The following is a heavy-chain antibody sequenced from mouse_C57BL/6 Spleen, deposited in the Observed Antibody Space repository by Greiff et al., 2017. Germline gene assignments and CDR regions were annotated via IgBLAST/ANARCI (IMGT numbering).Heavy chain of an antibody. CDR2: INPSNGGT. CDR3: ARDITTVYAMDY. D-gene: IGHD1-1*01. V-gene: IGHV1-53*01. Sequence: QVQLQQPGTELVKPGASVKLSCKASGYTFTSYWMHWVKQRPGQGLEWIGNINPSNGGTNYNEKFKSKATLTVDKSSSTAYMQLSSVTSEDSAVYYCARDITTVYAMDYWGPGTSVTVSS. CDR1: GYTFTSYW. J-gene: IGHJ4*01.